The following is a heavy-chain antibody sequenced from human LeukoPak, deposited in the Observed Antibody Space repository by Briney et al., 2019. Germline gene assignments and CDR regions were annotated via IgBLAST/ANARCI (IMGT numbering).Heavy chain of an antibody. D-gene: IGHD3-16*01. CDR3: VRDRGGETTVY. CDR2: ISAYNGNT. CDR1: GYTFTSYG. V-gene: IGHV1-18*01. Sequence: ASVKVSCKASGYTFTSYGISWVRQAPGQGLEWMGWISAYNGNTNYAQKLQGRVTMTTDTPASTAYMELSSLRSEDTAVYFCVRDRGGETTVYWGQGTLVTVSS. J-gene: IGHJ4*02.